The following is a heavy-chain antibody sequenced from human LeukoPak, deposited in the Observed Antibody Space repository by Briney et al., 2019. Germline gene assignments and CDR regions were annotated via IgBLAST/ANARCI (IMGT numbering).Heavy chain of an antibody. CDR3: ARRKATNYWYFDL. V-gene: IGHV5-51*01. CDR1: GYSFTSYW. CDR2: IYPGDSDT. D-gene: IGHD5-24*01. J-gene: IGHJ2*01. Sequence: HGESLQISCKGSGYSFTSYWIGWVRQLPGKGLEWMGIIYPGDSDTRYSPSFQGQVTISADKSISTAYLQWSSLKASDTAMYYCARRKATNYWYFDLWGRGTLVTVSS.